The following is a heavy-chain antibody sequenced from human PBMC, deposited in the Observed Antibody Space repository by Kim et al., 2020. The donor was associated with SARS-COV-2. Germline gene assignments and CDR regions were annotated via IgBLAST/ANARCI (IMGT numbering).Heavy chain of an antibody. CDR2: GSSM. J-gene: IGHJ4*02. CDR3: VREPAN. V-gene: IGHV3-11*01. Sequence: GSSMGYADSWNGRFSISRDNAKKSLSLQMNSLTPEDTAVYYCVREPANWGQGTLVTVSS.